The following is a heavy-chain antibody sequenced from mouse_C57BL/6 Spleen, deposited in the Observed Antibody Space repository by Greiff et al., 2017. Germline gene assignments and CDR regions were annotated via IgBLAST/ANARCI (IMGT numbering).Heavy chain of an antibody. CDR3: ARRGNYAMGY. J-gene: IGHJ4*01. CDR2: IDPSDSYT. V-gene: IGHV1-69*01. CDR1: GYTFTSYW. Sequence: QVQLQQPGAELVMPGASVKLSCKASGYTFTSYWMHWVKQRPGQGLEWIGEIDPSDSYTNYNHKFKGKTTLTVDKSSSTAYMQLSSLTSEDSAVYYCARRGNYAMGYWGQGTSVTVSS.